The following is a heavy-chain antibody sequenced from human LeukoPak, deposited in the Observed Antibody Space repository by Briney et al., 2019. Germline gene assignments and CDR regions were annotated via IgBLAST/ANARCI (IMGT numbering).Heavy chain of an antibody. CDR3: AKDQACSGTSCLYYFDY. V-gene: IGHV1-2*06. J-gene: IGHJ4*02. CDR1: GYTFTGYY. CDR2: INPNSGAT. D-gene: IGHD2-2*01. Sequence: PRASVKVSCKASGYTFTGYYIHWVRQAPGQGLEWMGRINPNSGATNYAQKFQGRVTMTRDTSIGTAYMELSRLRSDDTAVYYCAKDQACSGTSCLYYFDYWGQGTLVTVSS.